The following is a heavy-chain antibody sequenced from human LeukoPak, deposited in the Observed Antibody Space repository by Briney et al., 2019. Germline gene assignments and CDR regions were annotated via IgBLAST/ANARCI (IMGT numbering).Heavy chain of an antibody. CDR3: AKVRYVGYYFDS. D-gene: IGHD3-9*01. CDR1: GFTFNSYA. CDR2: ISGSGGDT. Sequence: GGSLRLSCAASGFTFNSYAMNWVRQAPGKGLEWVSGISGSGGDTYYADSVKGRFTTSRDNSKNTLFLQMNSLRAEDTAVYYCAKVRYVGYYFDSWGRGALVTVSS. J-gene: IGHJ4*02. V-gene: IGHV3-23*01.